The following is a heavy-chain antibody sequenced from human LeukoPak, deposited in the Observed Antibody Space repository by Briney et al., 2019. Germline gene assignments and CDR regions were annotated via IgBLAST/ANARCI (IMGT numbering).Heavy chain of an antibody. D-gene: IGHD5-12*01. Sequence: PGGSLRLSCAASDFTFSDYGMHWVRQAPGKGLVWVSRINSDGSSTSYADSVKGRFTISRDNAKNTLYLQMNSLRAEDTAVYYCVSGYDNYYYYYYMDVWGKGTTVTVSS. CDR1: DFTFSDYG. J-gene: IGHJ6*03. V-gene: IGHV3-74*01. CDR3: VSGYDNYYYYYYMDV. CDR2: INSDGSST.